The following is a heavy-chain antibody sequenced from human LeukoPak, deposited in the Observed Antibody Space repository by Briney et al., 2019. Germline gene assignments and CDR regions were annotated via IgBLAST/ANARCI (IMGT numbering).Heavy chain of an antibody. CDR3: ARPMVRGVIRSYYYYGMDV. J-gene: IGHJ6*02. CDR2: ISSSSSTI. D-gene: IGHD3-10*01. CDR1: GFTFSSYS. V-gene: IGHV3-48*02. Sequence: GGSLRLSCAASGFTFSSYSMNWVRQAPGKGLEWVSYISSSSSTIYYADPVKGRFTISRDNAKNSLYLQMNSLRDEDTAVYYCARPMVRGVIRSYYYYGMDVWGQGTTVTVSS.